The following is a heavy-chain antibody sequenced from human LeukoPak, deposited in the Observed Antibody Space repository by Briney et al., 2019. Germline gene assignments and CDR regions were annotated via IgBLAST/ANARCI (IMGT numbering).Heavy chain of an antibody. J-gene: IGHJ4*02. V-gene: IGHV1-18*01. D-gene: IGHD2-2*01. Sequence: GASVKVSCKASGYTFTSYGISWVRQAPGQGLEWMGWISAYNGNTSYAQKLQGRVTMTTDTSTSTAYMELRSLRSDDTAVYYCARDSWYVEGPKVPAAMSPVDYWGQGTLVTVSS. CDR2: ISAYNGNT. CDR3: ARDSWYVEGPKVPAAMSPVDY. CDR1: GYTFTSYG.